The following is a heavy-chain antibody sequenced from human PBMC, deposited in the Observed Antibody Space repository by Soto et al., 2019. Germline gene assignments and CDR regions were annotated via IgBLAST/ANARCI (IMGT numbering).Heavy chain of an antibody. CDR3: ARDPGRSSGWYKYAFDI. CDR1: GGSISSYY. D-gene: IGHD6-19*01. J-gene: IGHJ3*02. V-gene: IGHV4-59*01. Sequence: SETLSLTCTVSGGSISSYYWSWIRQPPGKGLEWIGYIYYSGSTNYNPSLKSRVTISVDTSKNQFSLKLSSVTAADTAVYYCARDPGRSSGWYKYAFDIWGQGTMVTVSS. CDR2: IYYSGST.